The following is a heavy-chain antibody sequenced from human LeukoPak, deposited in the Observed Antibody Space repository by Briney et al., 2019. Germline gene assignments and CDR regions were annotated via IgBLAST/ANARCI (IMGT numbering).Heavy chain of an antibody. CDR3: ARLNDSGWYSGY. CDR2: IYPGDSGT. CDR1: GYSFTNYW. J-gene: IGHJ4*02. D-gene: IGHD6-19*01. V-gene: IGHV5-51*01. Sequence: GESLKISCKGSGYSFTNYWIGWVRQLPGKGLEWMGIIYPGDSGTRYSPSLQGQVTISADKSISTAYVQWSSLKASDTAMYYCARLNDSGWYSGYWGQGTLVTVSS.